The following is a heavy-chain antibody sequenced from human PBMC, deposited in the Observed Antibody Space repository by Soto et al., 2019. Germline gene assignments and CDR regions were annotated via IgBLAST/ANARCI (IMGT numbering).Heavy chain of an antibody. Sequence: QGQLQDSGPGLVKPSQTLSLTCTFSGGSISRGGYYWSWIRQHPGKGLEWIGYIYYSGSTYYNPSLKSGVTISVDPSKNQFSLKLSSVSAADTAVYYCAREDIVARGVDYWGQVTLVTVSS. CDR2: IYYSGST. D-gene: IGHD5-12*01. J-gene: IGHJ4*02. CDR1: GGSISRGGYY. V-gene: IGHV4-31*03. CDR3: AREDIVARGVDY.